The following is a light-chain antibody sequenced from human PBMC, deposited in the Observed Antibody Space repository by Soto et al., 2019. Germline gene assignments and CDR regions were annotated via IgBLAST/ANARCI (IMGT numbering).Light chain of an antibody. CDR2: GAS. CDR1: QSVRSNY. J-gene: IGKJ5*01. Sequence: EIVLTQSPGTLSLSPGERATLSCRASQSVRSNYLAWYQQKPGQAPRLLIYGASSRATGIPDRFSGSGSGTDFTLTLSRLEPEDFAVYYCQQYGSSPITFGQGTRLEIK. CDR3: QQYGSSPIT. V-gene: IGKV3-20*01.